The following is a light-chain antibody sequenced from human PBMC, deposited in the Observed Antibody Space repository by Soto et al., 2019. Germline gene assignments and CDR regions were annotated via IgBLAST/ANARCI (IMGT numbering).Light chain of an antibody. CDR1: SSDVGGYNY. CDR2: DVS. V-gene: IGLV2-14*03. Sequence: QSVLTQPASVSGSPGQSITISCTGNSSDVGGYNYVSWYQQHPGKAPKVMIYDVSKRPSGVSNRFSGSKSGNTASLTISGLQVEDEADYYCSSYTSGSTRVVFGGGTKLTVL. J-gene: IGLJ2*01. CDR3: SSYTSGSTRVV.